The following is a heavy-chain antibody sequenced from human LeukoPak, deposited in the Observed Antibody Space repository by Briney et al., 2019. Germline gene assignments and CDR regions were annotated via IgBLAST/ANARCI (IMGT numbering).Heavy chain of an antibody. CDR3: YSRWWGQKDF. J-gene: IGHJ4*02. V-gene: IGHV4-39*01. CDR1: GGSISSSSYY. CDR2: IYYSGST. Sequence: SETLSLTCTVSGGSISSSSYYWGWIRQPPGKGLEWIGSIYYSGSTYYNPSLKSRVTISVDTSKNQFSLKLSSVTAADTAVYYPYSRWWGQKDFWGQGTLVTVSS. D-gene: IGHD6-13*01.